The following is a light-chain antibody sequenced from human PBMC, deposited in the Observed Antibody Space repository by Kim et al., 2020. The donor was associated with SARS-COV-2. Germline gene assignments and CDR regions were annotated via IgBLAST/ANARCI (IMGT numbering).Light chain of an antibody. V-gene: IGKV1-39*01. CDR3: QQSYNTLIT. CDR2: LAS. J-gene: IGKJ5*01. CDR1: QSISTY. Sequence: DIQMTQTPPSLSASVGDRVTITCRASQSISTYLNWYQQKPGKAPKLLIYLASSLQSGVPSRFSGGGSGTDFTLTINSLQPDDSAIYFCQQSYNTLITFGQGTRLEIK.